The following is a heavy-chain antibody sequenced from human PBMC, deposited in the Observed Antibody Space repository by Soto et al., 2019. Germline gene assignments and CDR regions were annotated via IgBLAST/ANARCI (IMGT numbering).Heavy chain of an antibody. Sequence: EVQLVESGGGLVQPGGSLRLSCAASGFTFDDYVMHWVRQAPGKGLEWVSGIRWKSGTIGYAESVQGRFTISRDNAKNSLYLQMSSLRTEDTAFYYCAKDMSARSDSWLNWFDPWGQGTLVTVSS. CDR1: GFTFDDYV. CDR3: AKDMSARSDSWLNWFDP. D-gene: IGHD6-13*01. V-gene: IGHV3-9*01. J-gene: IGHJ5*02. CDR2: IRWKSGTI.